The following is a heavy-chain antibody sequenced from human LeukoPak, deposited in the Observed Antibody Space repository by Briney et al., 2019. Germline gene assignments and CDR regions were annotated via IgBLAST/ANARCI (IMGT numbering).Heavy chain of an antibody. V-gene: IGHV1-18*01. Sequence: ASVKVSCKASGYTFTSYGISGLRQAPGQGLEWMGWISAYNGNTNYAQKLQGRVTMTTDTSTSTAYMELRSMRSDDTAVYYRARDLRYSSSWGFDYWGQGTLVTVSS. CDR1: GYTFTSYG. D-gene: IGHD6-13*01. CDR3: ARDLRYSSSWGFDY. CDR2: ISAYNGNT. J-gene: IGHJ4*02.